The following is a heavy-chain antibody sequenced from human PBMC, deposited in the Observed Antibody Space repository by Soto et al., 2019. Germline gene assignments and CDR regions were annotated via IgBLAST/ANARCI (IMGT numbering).Heavy chain of an antibody. CDR3: AREWEYSSSSYRIYWYFDL. V-gene: IGHV6-1*01. Sequence: SQTLSITCAISGGRVSSNSAAWNWIRQSPSRGLEWLGRTYYRSKWYNDYAVSVKSRITINPDTSKNQFSLQLNSVTPEDTAVYYCAREWEYSSSSYRIYWYFDLWGRGTLVTVSS. J-gene: IGHJ2*01. CDR1: GGRVSSNSAA. CDR2: TYYRSKWYN. D-gene: IGHD6-6*01.